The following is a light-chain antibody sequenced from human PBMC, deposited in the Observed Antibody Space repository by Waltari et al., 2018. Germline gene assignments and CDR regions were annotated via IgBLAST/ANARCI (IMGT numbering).Light chain of an antibody. J-gene: IGLJ3*02. V-gene: IGLV1-44*01. Sequence: QSVLTRPPSASGTPGQRVTISCSGSYSNIGSNIVNWYQQLPGTAPKLLIYSTNQRPSGVPDRFSGSKSGTSASLAISGLQSEDEADYYCAAWDDTLNGPVFGGGTKLTVL. CDR3: AAWDDTLNGPV. CDR1: YSNIGSNI. CDR2: STN.